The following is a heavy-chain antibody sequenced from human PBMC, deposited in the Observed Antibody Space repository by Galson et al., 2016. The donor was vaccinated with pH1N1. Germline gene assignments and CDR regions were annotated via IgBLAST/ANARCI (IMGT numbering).Heavy chain of an antibody. CDR3: VRAYYDSSPRNWFDP. CDR2: IYYTGST. V-gene: IGHV4-31*03. J-gene: IGHJ5*02. CDR1: GGSISSGGYY. D-gene: IGHD3-22*01. Sequence: TLSLTCTVSGGSISSGGYYWSWIRQRPGKGLEWIGYIYYTGSTYYNPSLKSRVIISVDTSKNQVSLNLSSVTAADTAVYYCVRAYYDSSPRNWFDPWGQGTLVTVSS.